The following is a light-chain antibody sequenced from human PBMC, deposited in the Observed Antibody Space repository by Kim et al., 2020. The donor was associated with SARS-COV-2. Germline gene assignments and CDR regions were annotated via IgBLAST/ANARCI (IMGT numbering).Light chain of an antibody. CDR2: DVT. Sequence: GQSVTISCTGTSSDLGAYNYVSWFQQHPGKAPKLMIYDVTMRPSGVPDRFSGSKSGNTASLTISGLRAEDEADYYCSSFAGNYKWVFGGGTWLTVL. V-gene: IGLV2-11*03. CDR3: SSFAGNYKWV. J-gene: IGLJ3*02. CDR1: SSDLGAYNY.